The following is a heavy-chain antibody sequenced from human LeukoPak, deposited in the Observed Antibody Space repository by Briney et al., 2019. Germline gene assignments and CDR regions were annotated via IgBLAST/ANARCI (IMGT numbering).Heavy chain of an antibody. Sequence: PGGSLRLSCAVSGFIFSSYEMNWVRQAPGKGLEWVSYINSGDSSVYYADSVKGRFTISRDNAKNSLYLQMNSLRAEDTAIYYCARVAYGGNVYFDSWGQGTLATVSS. D-gene: IGHD4-23*01. CDR3: ARVAYGGNVYFDS. CDR1: GFIFSSYE. CDR2: INSGDSSV. V-gene: IGHV3-48*03. J-gene: IGHJ4*02.